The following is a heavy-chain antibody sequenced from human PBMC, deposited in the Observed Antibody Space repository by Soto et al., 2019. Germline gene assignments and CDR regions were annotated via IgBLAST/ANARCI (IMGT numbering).Heavy chain of an antibody. CDR1: GFTFSTYS. D-gene: IGHD3-22*01. CDR3: ARAPYYYDSSGYWAY. V-gene: IGHV3-21*01. Sequence: GGSLRLSCAASGFTFSTYSMNWVRQAPGKGLEWVSSISSSSSYIYYADSVKGRFTISRDNAKNSLYLQMNSLRAEDTAVYYCARAPYYYDSSGYWAYWGQGTLVTVSS. CDR2: ISSSSSYI. J-gene: IGHJ4*02.